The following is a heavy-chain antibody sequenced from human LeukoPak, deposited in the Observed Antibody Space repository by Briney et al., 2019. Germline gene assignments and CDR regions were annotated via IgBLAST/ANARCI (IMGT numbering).Heavy chain of an antibody. Sequence: GGSLRLSCAASGFTFSSYAMSWVRQAPGKGLEWVSAFSGSGGSTYYADSVKGRFTISRDNSKNTLYLQMNSLRAEDTAVYYCAKLYSSGINAFDYWGQGTLVTVSS. J-gene: IGHJ4*02. V-gene: IGHV3-23*01. D-gene: IGHD6-19*01. CDR2: FSGSGGST. CDR1: GFTFSSYA. CDR3: AKLYSSGINAFDY.